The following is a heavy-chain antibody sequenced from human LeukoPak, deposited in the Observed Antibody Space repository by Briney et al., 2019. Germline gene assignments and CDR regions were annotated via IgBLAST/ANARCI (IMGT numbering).Heavy chain of an antibody. Sequence: GGPLRLSCAASGFTFSSYEMNWVRQAPGKGLEWVSYISSSGSTIYYADSVKGRFTISRDNAKNSLYLQMNSLRAEDTAVYYCARADYYDSSGYYRGYYYYGMDVWGQGTTVTVSS. V-gene: IGHV3-48*03. CDR1: GFTFSSYE. D-gene: IGHD3-22*01. CDR2: ISSSGSTI. CDR3: ARADYYDSSGYYRGYYYYGMDV. J-gene: IGHJ6*02.